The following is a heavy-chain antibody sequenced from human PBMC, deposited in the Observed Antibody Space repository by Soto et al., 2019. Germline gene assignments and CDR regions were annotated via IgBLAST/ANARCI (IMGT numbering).Heavy chain of an antibody. Sequence: QVQLVQSGAEVKKPGSSVKVSCKASGGTFSSYAISWVRQAPGQGLEWMGGIIPIFGTANYAQKFQGRVTITADESTSSPNIELSNLRSQVTAVYDCAWYDVWGSYPRYYFDYWGQGTLVTVSS. CDR3: AWYDVWGSYPRYYFDY. CDR2: IIPIFGTA. CDR1: GGTFSSYA. D-gene: IGHD3-16*02. J-gene: IGHJ4*02. V-gene: IGHV1-69*12.